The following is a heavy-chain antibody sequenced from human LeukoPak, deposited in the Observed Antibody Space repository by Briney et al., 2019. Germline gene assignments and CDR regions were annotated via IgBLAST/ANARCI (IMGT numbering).Heavy chain of an antibody. Sequence: SETLSLTCTVSGGSISSYYWSWIRQPPGKGLEWIGDIYYSGSTNYNPSLKSRVTISVDTSKNQFSPKLTSVTAADTAVYYCARVQYYYYYMDVWGKGTTVTVSS. D-gene: IGHD1-1*01. CDR1: GGSISSYY. CDR3: ARVQYYYYYMDV. J-gene: IGHJ6*03. CDR2: IYYSGST. V-gene: IGHV4-59*01.